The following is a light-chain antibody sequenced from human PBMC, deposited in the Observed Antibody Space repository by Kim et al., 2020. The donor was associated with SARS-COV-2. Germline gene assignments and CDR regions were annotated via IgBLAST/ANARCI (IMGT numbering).Light chain of an antibody. V-gene: IGLV3-21*01. CDR3: QAWDSSHVV. CDR2: YDS. Sequence: VAPGKTARITWGGNNIGSKSVHWYQRKPGQAPVLVIYYDSDRPSGIPERFSGSNSGNTATLTISRVEAGDEADYYCQAWDSSHVVFGGGTQLTVL. J-gene: IGLJ2*01. CDR1: NIGSKS.